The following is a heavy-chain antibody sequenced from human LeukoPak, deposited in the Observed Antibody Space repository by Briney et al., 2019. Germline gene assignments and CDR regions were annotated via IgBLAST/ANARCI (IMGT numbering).Heavy chain of an antibody. J-gene: IGHJ4*02. Sequence: GGSLRLSCAASGFTFSSYGMRWVRQAPGKGLEWVGFIWYDGSNKYYADSVKGRFTISRDKSKNTLYLQMNSLRAEDTAVYYCAKDRCTNGVCYLFDYWGQGTLVTVSS. CDR3: AKDRCTNGVCYLFDY. D-gene: IGHD2-8*01. V-gene: IGHV3-30*02. CDR2: IWYDGSNK. CDR1: GFTFSSYG.